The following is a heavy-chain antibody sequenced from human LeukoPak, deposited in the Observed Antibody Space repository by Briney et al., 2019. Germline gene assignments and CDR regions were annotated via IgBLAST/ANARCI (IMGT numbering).Heavy chain of an antibody. D-gene: IGHD2-2*01. CDR2: INHSRST. CDR1: GGSFSGYY. Sequence: SETLSLTCAVYGGSFSGYYWSWIRQPPGKGLEWIGEINHSRSTNYNPSLKSRVTISVDTSKNQFSLRLSSVTAADTAVYYCARCVPATASRGDWFDPWGQGTLVTVSS. V-gene: IGHV4-34*01. CDR3: ARCVPATASRGDWFDP. J-gene: IGHJ5*02.